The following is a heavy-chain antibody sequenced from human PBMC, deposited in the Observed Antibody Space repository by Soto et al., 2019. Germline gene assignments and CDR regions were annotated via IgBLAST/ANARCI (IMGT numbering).Heavy chain of an antibody. Sequence: EVQLLESGGGLVQPGGSLRLSCPASGFTFSSYAMSWVRQAPGKGLEWVSAISGSGGSTYYADSVKGRFTISRDNSKNTLYLQMNSLRAEDTAVYYCAKDGYYYDSSGYDFDYWGQGTLVTVSS. V-gene: IGHV3-23*01. CDR1: GFTFSSYA. D-gene: IGHD3-22*01. J-gene: IGHJ4*02. CDR3: AKDGYYYDSSGYDFDY. CDR2: ISGSGGST.